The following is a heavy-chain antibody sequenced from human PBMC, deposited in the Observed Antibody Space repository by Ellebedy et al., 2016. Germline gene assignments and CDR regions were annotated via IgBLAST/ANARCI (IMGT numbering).Heavy chain of an antibody. CDR1: GFTFDNYA. CDR2: ISWSSGIR. CDR3: AKDFARGLGRGNCFEY. Sequence: GGSLRLSXAASGFTFDNYAMHWVRQAPGKGLEWVSGISWSSGIRDYADSVKGRFTISRDNAKNSLYLQMNSLRVEDTALYFCAKDFARGLGRGNCFEYWGQGTPVSVSS. D-gene: IGHD1-1*01. J-gene: IGHJ4*02. V-gene: IGHV3-9*01.